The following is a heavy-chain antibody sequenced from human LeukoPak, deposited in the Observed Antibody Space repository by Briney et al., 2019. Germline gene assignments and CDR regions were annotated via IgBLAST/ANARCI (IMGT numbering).Heavy chain of an antibody. CDR2: IISSSSTI. V-gene: IGHV3-48*01. D-gene: IGHD3-22*01. CDR3: ARLKGRDSSGPEVY. Sequence: GGSLRLSCAASGFTFSSYSMNWVRQAPGKGLECVSYIISSSSTIYYAHSVKGRFTISRDNAKNSLYLQMNSLRAEDTAVYYCARLKGRDSSGPEVYWGQGTLVTVSS. CDR1: GFTFSSYS. J-gene: IGHJ4*02.